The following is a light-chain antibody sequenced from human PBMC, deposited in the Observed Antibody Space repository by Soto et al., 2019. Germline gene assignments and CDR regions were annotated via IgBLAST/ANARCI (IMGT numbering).Light chain of an antibody. V-gene: IGKV1-9*01. J-gene: IGKJ1*01. Sequence: IQLTQSPSSLSASVGDRVTITCRASQGISSFLAWYQKKPGKAPNLLIYGASTLQSGVPSRFSGGGSGTDFTLTIASLQPEDFATYYCQQLNSYPRTFGQGTKVEV. CDR2: GAS. CDR1: QGISSF. CDR3: QQLNSYPRT.